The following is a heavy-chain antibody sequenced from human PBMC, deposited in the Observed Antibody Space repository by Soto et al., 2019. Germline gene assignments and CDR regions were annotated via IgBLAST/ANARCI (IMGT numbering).Heavy chain of an antibody. D-gene: IGHD3-3*01. CDR1: GYTFTGYY. J-gene: IGHJ3*02. CDR2: INPNSGGT. CDR3: ARAVLAPGAFDI. V-gene: IGHV1-2*02. Sequence: ASVKVSCRASGYTFTGYYMHWVRQAPGQGLEWMGWINPNSGGTNYAQKFQGRVIMTRDTSISTAYMELSRLRSDDTAVYYCARAVLAPGAFDIWGQGTMVTVSS.